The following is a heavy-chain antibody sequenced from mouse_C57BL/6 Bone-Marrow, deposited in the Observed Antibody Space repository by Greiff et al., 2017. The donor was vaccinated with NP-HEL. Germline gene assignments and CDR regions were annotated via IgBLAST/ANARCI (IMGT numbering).Heavy chain of an antibody. CDR3: ARGAGYYAMDY. V-gene: IGHV1-69*01. CDR2: IDPSDSYT. CDR1: GYTFTSYW. Sequence: VKLQQPGAELVMPGASVKLSCKASGYTFTSYWMHWVKQRPGQGLEWIGEIDPSDSYTNYNQKFKGKSTLTVDKSSSTAYMQLSSLTSEDSAVYYCARGAGYYAMDYWGQGTSVTVSS. J-gene: IGHJ4*01.